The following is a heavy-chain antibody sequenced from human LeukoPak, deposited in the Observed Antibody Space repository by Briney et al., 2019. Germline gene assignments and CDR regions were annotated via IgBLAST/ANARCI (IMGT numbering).Heavy chain of an antibody. V-gene: IGHV3-64*02. CDR3: ARGFRFYGSGIDY. Sequence: PGGSPRLSCAASGFTFSEYNMHWVRQAPGKGLEYVSAISTNGGSTHYADSVKGRFTISRDDPKSTLDLQMGSLRPEDMAVYYCARGFRFYGSGIDYWGQGTLVTV. J-gene: IGHJ4*02. CDR2: ISTNGGST. D-gene: IGHD3-10*01. CDR1: GFTFSEYN.